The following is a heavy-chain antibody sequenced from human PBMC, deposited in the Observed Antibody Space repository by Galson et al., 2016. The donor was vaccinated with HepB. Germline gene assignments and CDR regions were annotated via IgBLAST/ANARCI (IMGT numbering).Heavy chain of an antibody. V-gene: IGHV3-21*01. Sequence: SLRLSCAASGFTFSTYTMNWVRQAPGKGLEWVSSVSSGSSYIYYADSVKGRFTISRDNAKNSLYLQMNSLRAEDTAVYYCARDTRHIRGYDYYMDVWGKGTTVTVSS. CDR3: ARDTRHIRGYDYYMDV. CDR1: GFTFSTYT. J-gene: IGHJ6*03. CDR2: VSSGSSYI.